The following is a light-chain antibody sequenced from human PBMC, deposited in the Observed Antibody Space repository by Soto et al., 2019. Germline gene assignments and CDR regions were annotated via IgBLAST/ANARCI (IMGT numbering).Light chain of an antibody. CDR3: QQYGSSPPIT. Sequence: EIVMTQSPATLSVSPGERVTLSCRASQSVRSNLAWYQQKPGQAPRLLIYGASSRATGIPDRFSGSGSGTDFTLTVSRLEPEDFAVYYCQQYGSSPPITFGQGTRVDIK. J-gene: IGKJ5*01. CDR2: GAS. CDR1: QSVRSN. V-gene: IGKV3-20*01.